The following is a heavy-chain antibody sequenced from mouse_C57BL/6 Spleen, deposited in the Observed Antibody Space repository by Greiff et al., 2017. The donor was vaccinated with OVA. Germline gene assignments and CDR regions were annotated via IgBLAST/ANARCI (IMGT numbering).Heavy chain of an antibody. Sequence: EVKVVESGGGLVQPGGSLSLSCAASGFTFTDYYMSWVRQPPGKALEWLGFIRNKANGYTTEYSASVKGRFTISSDNSQSILYLQMNALRAEDSATYYCARENYGRLRGFAYWGQGTLVTVSA. CDR2: IRNKANGYTT. V-gene: IGHV7-3*01. CDR3: ARENYGRLRGFAY. D-gene: IGHD1-1*02. CDR1: GFTFTDYY. J-gene: IGHJ3*01.